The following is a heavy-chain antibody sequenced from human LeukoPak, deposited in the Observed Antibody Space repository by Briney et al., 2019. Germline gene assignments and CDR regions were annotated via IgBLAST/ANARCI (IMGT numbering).Heavy chain of an antibody. CDR1: GGSISSSNW. J-gene: IGHJ4*02. V-gene: IGHV4-4*02. CDR3: ARDRGGRYYYDSSGHRYFDY. D-gene: IGHD3-22*01. Sequence: PSETLSLTCAVSGGSISSSNWWSWVRQPPGKGLEWIGEIYHSGSTNYNPSLKSRVTISVDKSKNQFSLKLSSVTAADTAVYYCARDRGGRYYYDSSGHRYFDYWGQGTLVTVSS. CDR2: IYHSGST.